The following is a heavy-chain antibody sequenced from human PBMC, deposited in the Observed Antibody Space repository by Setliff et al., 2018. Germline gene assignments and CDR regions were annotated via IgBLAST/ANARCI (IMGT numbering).Heavy chain of an antibody. CDR3: ARAPGTVVVPASRSAFDI. D-gene: IGHD2-2*01. CDR1: GGTFKNYG. V-gene: IGHV1-69*05. CDR2: IIPIFGTT. Sequence: ASVKVSCKASGGTFKNYGISWVRQAPGQGLEWMGGIIPIFGTTNYAQKFQGRATIITDESTSTAYMEVRSLRSDDTAVYYCARAPGTVVVPASRSAFDIWSQGTMVTVSS. J-gene: IGHJ3*02.